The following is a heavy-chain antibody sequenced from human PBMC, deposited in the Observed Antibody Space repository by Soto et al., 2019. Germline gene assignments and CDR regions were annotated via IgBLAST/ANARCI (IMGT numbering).Heavy chain of an antibody. Sequence: ASVKVSCKASGYTFTAYYVHWVRQAPGQGLEWMGWINPKGGGTKYAQKFEGRVTMTRDTSINTAYMELTRLTSDDTAVYYCARAVHTMIQGVRFRVDQWGQGTLVTVSS. J-gene: IGHJ4*02. D-gene: IGHD3-10*01. V-gene: IGHV1-2*02. CDR3: ARAVHTMIQGVRFRVDQ. CDR2: INPKGGGT. CDR1: GYTFTAYY.